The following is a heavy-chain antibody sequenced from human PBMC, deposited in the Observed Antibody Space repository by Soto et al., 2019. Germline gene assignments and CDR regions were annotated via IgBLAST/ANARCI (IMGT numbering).Heavy chain of an antibody. CDR1: GGSISSSSYY. D-gene: IGHD6-19*01. CDR3: ARLFWGISGWYGLNWFDP. V-gene: IGHV4-39*01. Sequence: SETLSLTCTVSGGSISSSSYYWGWIRQPPGKGLEWIGSIYYSGSTYYNPSLKSRVTISVDTSKNQFSLKLSSVTAADTAVYYCARLFWGISGWYGLNWFDPWGQGTLVTVSS. J-gene: IGHJ5*02. CDR2: IYYSGST.